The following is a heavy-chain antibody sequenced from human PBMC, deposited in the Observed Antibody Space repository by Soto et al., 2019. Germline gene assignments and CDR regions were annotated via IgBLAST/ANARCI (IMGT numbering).Heavy chain of an antibody. CDR1: GFTFSSYG. CDR2: ISYDGSNK. CDR3: AKERRATGYYYYGMDV. J-gene: IGHJ6*02. D-gene: IGHD3-10*01. V-gene: IGHV3-30*18. Sequence: QVQLVESGGGVVQPGRSLRLSCAASGFTFSSYGMHWVRQAPGKGLEWVAVISYDGSNKYYADSVKGRFTISRDNSKNXLYLQMNSLRAEDTVVYYCAKERRATGYYYYGMDVWGQGTTVTVSS.